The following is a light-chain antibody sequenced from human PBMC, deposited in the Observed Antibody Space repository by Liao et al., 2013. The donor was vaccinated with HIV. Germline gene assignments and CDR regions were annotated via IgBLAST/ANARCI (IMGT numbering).Light chain of an antibody. CDR2: EDT. CDR3: QVWNTTAAGYV. CDR1: KLGDKY. Sequence: SYDLTQPPSVSVSPGQAATITCSGDKLGDKYVCWYQQKSGQSPVLVMYEDTKRPSGIPERFSGSNSGHTATLTISGIQTMDEADYYCQVWNTTAAGYVFGTGTKVTVL. J-gene: IGLJ1*01. V-gene: IGLV3-1*01.